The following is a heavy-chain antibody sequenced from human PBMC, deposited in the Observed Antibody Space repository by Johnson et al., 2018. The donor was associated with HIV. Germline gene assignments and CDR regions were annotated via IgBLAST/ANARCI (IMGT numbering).Heavy chain of an antibody. CDR3: ATFYNGGWGAGFEI. CDR2: ISYDGSNK. D-gene: IGHD6-19*01. Sequence: QVHLVESGGGVVQPGRSLRLSCAASGFTFSSYAMHWVRQAPGKGLEWVAVISYDGSNKYYADSVKGRFTISRDNSKNTLYLQMNGLGTEDTAVYYCATFYNGGWGAGFEIWGHGTMVTVSS. J-gene: IGHJ3*02. V-gene: IGHV3-30-3*01. CDR1: GFTFSSYA.